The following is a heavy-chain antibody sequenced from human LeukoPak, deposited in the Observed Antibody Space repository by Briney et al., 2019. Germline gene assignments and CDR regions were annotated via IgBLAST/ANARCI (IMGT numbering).Heavy chain of an antibody. CDR1: GGSISSSSYY. J-gene: IGHJ6*03. V-gene: IGHV4-39*07. D-gene: IGHD2-15*01. CDR3: ARGGSWGLYYYYYMDV. CDR2: IYYSGSA. Sequence: PSETLSLTCTVSGGSISSSSYYWRWIRQPPGKGLEWIGSIYYSGSAYYNPSLKSRVTISVDTSKNQYSLKLSSVTAADTAVYYCARGGSWGLYYYYYMDVWGKGTTVTVSS.